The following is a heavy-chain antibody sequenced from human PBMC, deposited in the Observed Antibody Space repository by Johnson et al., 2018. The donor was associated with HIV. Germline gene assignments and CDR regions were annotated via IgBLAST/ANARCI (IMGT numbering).Heavy chain of an antibody. CDR2: ISSSGSTI. V-gene: IGHV3-11*01. J-gene: IGHJ3*02. CDR3: TRQSFLAVAGIYDAFDI. D-gene: IGHD6-19*01. Sequence: VQVVESGGGLVQPGGSLRLSCAASGFTFSDYYMSWIRQAPGKGLEWVSYISSSGSTIYYADSVKGRFTISRDNAKNSLYLQMNSLKTEDTAVYYCTRQSFLAVAGIYDAFDIWGQGTMVTVSA. CDR1: GFTFSDYY.